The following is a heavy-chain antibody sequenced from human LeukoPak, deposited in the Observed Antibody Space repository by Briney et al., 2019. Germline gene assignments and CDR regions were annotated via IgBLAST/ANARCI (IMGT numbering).Heavy chain of an antibody. D-gene: IGHD2-21*02. J-gene: IGHJ6*02. CDR2: INPGGGTT. CDR1: GYTFTTYY. V-gene: IGHV1-46*01. CDR3: ARDLTNCGGDCYYFYYYGMDV. Sequence: GASVKVSCKASGYTFTTYYMHWVRQAPGQGLEWMGIINPGGGTTTYAQKFKGRVTITRDTSTSTVFMELSSLRSEDTAVYYCARDLTNCGGDCYYFYYYGMDVWGQGTTVTVS.